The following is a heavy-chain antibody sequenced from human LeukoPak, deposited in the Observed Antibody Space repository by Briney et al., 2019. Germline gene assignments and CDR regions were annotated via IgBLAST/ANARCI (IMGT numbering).Heavy chain of an antibody. V-gene: IGHV3-66*01. J-gene: IGHJ4*02. CDR2: IYSGGST. CDR1: GFTVSSNY. CDR3: ARYLSEAVAGTGMRY. D-gene: IGHD6-19*01. Sequence: GGSLRLSCAASGFTVSSNYMSWVRQAPGKGLEWVSVIYSGGSTYYADSEKGGFTISSDNSKNTTYLQMNRLRGEDTAVYYWARYLSEAVAGTGMRYWGQGTLVTVSS.